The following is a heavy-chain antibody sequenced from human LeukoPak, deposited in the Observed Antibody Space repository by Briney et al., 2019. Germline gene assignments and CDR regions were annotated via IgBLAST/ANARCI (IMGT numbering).Heavy chain of an antibody. J-gene: IGHJ4*02. Sequence: GGSLRLSCAASGFTFSDYYMSWIRQAPGKGLEWVSYISSSGSTIYYADSVKGRFTISRDNAKNSLYLQMNSLRAEDTAVYYCARGRYDYVWGSYRLRYFDYWGQGTLVTVSS. D-gene: IGHD3-16*02. CDR2: ISSSGSTI. CDR3: ARGRYDYVWGSYRLRYFDY. CDR1: GFTFSDYY. V-gene: IGHV3-11*01.